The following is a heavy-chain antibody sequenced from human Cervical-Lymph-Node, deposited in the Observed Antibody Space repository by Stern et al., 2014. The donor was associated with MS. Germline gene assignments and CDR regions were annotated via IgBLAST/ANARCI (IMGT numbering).Heavy chain of an antibody. CDR2: IHYSGRT. CDR1: GDSVTSSSHY. J-gene: IGHJ4*02. CDR3: ARDLGSLDH. D-gene: IGHD6-13*01. Sequence: QLQLQESGPRLVKPSETLSLTCAVSGDSVTSSSHYWSWIRQPPGRRLEWIGYIHYSGRTNYNPSLKSRLTISLDTSKNHFSLELKSVTAADTAVYYCARDLGSLDHWGQGTLVTVSS. V-gene: IGHV4-61*01.